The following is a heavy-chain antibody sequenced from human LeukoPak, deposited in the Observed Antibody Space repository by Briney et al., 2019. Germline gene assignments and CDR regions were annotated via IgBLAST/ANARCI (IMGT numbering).Heavy chain of an antibody. V-gene: IGHV1-69*13. CDR3: ARGLLLRGFWFDP. CDR2: IIPIFGTA. D-gene: IGHD2-15*01. CDR1: GGTFSSYA. Sequence: ASVKVSCKASGGTFSSYAISWVRQAPGRGLEWMGGIIPIFGTANYAQKFQGRVTITADESTSTAFMELSSLRSEDTAVYYCARGLLLRGFWFDPWGQGTLVTVSS. J-gene: IGHJ5*02.